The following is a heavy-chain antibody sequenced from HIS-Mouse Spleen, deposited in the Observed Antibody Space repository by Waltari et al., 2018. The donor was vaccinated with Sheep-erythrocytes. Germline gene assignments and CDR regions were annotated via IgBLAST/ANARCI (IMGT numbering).Heavy chain of an antibody. D-gene: IGHD5-12*01. CDR3: AKDKFVGYSGYYFDY. Sequence: EVQLVESGGVVVQPGGSLRLSCAASGFTFDDYAIHWVRQAPGKCLGWVSLISWDGGRTYYADSVKGRFTISRDNSKNSLYLQMNSLRAEDTALYYCAKDKFVGYSGYYFDYWGQGTLVTVSS. CDR1: GFTFDDYA. J-gene: IGHJ4*02. CDR2: ISWDGGRT. V-gene: IGHV3-43D*03.